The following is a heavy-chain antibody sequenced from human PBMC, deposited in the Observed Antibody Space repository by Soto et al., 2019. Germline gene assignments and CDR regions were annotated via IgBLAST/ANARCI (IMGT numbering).Heavy chain of an antibody. V-gene: IGHV4-59*01. D-gene: IGHD2-15*01. CDR1: GGSISSYY. Sequence: SETLSLTCTVSGGSISSYYWSWIRQPPGKGLEWIGYIYYSGGTNYNPSLKSRVTISVDTSKNQFSLKLSSVTAADTAVYYCARDRGYCSGGSCYFLTWFDPWGQGTLVTVSS. J-gene: IGHJ5*02. CDR3: ARDRGYCSGGSCYFLTWFDP. CDR2: IYYSGGT.